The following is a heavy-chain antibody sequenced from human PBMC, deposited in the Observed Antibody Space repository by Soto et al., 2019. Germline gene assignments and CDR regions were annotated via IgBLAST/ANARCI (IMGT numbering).Heavy chain of an antibody. CDR3: AGDHFTYCGGDCYLSRAH. J-gene: IGHJ4*02. CDR2: IIPIFGTA. CDR1: GGTFSSYA. Sequence: SVKVSCKASGGTFSSYAISWVRQAPGQGLEWMGGIIPIFGTANYAQKFQGRVTITADESTSTAYMELSSLRSEDTAVYYCAGDHFTYCGGDCYLSRAHWGQGTLVTVSS. V-gene: IGHV1-69*13. D-gene: IGHD2-21*02.